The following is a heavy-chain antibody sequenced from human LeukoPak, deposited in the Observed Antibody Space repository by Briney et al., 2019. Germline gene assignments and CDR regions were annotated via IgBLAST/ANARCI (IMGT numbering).Heavy chain of an antibody. CDR2: ISYDGSNK. D-gene: IGHD6-6*01. CDR1: GFTFSSYG. CDR3: AKGSGWQLAEQFLDS. V-gene: IGHV3-30*18. J-gene: IGHJ4*02. Sequence: PGGSLRLSCAASGFTFSSYGMSWVRQAPGKGLEWVAIISYDGSNKYYADSVKGRFTISRDNSKNTLYLQMNSLRAEDTAVYYCAKGSGWQLAEQFLDSWGQGTLVTVSS.